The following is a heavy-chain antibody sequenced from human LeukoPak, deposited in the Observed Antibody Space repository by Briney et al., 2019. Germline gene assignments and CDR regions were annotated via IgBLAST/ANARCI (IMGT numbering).Heavy chain of an antibody. CDR2: INPNRGGT. CDR1: GYTFTAYY. CDR3: ARVRTVTTYGWFDP. V-gene: IGHV1-2*02. Sequence: ASVKVSCKASGYTFTAYYMHWVRQAPGQGLEWMGWINPNRGGTNYAQKFQGRVTMTRDTSISTAYMELSRLTSDDTAMYYCARVRTVTTYGWFDPWGQGTLVTVSS. J-gene: IGHJ5*02. D-gene: IGHD4-17*01.